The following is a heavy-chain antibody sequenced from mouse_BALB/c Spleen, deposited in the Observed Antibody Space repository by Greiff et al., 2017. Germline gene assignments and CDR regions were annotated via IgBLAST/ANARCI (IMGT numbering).Heavy chain of an antibody. Sequence: EVKVVESGGGLVQPKGSLKLSCAASGFTFNTYAMNWVRQAPGKGLEWVARIRSKSNNYATYYADSVKDRFTISRDDSQSMLYLQMNNLKTEDTAMYYCVRHRGDGYYNYAMDYWGQGTSVTVSS. CDR1: GFTFNTYA. CDR2: IRSKSNNYAT. V-gene: IGHV10-1*02. CDR3: VRHRGDGYYNYAMDY. D-gene: IGHD2-3*01. J-gene: IGHJ4*01.